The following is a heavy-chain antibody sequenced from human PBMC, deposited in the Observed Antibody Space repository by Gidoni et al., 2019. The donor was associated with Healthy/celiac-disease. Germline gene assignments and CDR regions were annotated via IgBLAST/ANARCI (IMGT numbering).Heavy chain of an antibody. CDR3: ARDNSYGKFFDY. D-gene: IGHD5-18*01. Sequence: QVQLQESGPGLVKHSETLSLTGTVAGGSLSSYYWSWIRQPPGKGLEWMGYIYSSGSTHYNPPLKILVTISVDTSKNQFSLKLSSVTAADSAVYYCARDNSYGKFFDYWGQGTLVTVSS. CDR2: IYSSGST. J-gene: IGHJ4*02. CDR1: GGSLSSYY. V-gene: IGHV4-59*01.